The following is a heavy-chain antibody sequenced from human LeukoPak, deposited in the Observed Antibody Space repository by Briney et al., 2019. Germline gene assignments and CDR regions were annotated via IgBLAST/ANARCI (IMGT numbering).Heavy chain of an antibody. CDR3: AKDLHYGSADY. CDR2: ISGSGGTT. Sequence: PGGSLRLSCAASGFTFSKYGMSWVRQAPGKGLEWVSVISGSGGTTYYADSVKGRFSISRDNSNNTLYLQMNSLRAEDTAVYYCAKDLHYGSADYWGQGTLVTVSS. V-gene: IGHV3-23*01. D-gene: IGHD3-10*01. J-gene: IGHJ4*02. CDR1: GFTFSKYG.